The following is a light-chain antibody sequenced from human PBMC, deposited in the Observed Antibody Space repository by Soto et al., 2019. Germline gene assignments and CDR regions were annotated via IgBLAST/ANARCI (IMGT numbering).Light chain of an antibody. CDR1: SSNIGAGYD. CDR3: QSYDSSLSGSV. V-gene: IGLV1-40*01. J-gene: IGLJ3*02. CDR2: GNS. Sequence: QSVLTQPPSVSGSPGQRVTISCTGSSSNIGAGYDVHWYQQLPGPAPKLLIYGNSNRPSGVPVRVSGSKSGTAASLAITGLQAEDEAEYYCQSYDSSLSGSVFGGGTKLTVL.